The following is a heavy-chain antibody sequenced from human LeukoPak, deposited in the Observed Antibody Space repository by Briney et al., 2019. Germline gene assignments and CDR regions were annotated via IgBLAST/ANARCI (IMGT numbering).Heavy chain of an antibody. D-gene: IGHD6-6*01. J-gene: IGHJ5*02. CDR2: INPNSGGT. V-gene: IGHV1-2*02. CDR1: GYTFTGYY. Sequence: ASLKVSCKASGYTFTGYYMHWVRQAPGQGLEWMGCINPNSGGTNYAQKFQGRVTMSRDTFISTAYMELSRLRSDDTAVYYCARDYSSIAASMGFDPWGQGTLVTVSS. CDR3: ARDYSSIAASMGFDP.